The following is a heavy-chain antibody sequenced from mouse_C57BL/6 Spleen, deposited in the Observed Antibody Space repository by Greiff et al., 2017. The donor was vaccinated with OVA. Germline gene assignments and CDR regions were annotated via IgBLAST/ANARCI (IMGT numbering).Heavy chain of an antibody. V-gene: IGHV3-6*01. CDR3: ARESNLPLDY. D-gene: IGHD2-5*01. CDR2: ISYDGSN. CDR1: GYSITSGYY. J-gene: IGHJ2*01. Sequence: EVKLMESGPGLVKPSQSLSLTCSVTGYSITSGYYWNWIRQFPGNKLEWMGYISYDGSNNYNPSLKNRISITRDTSKNQFFLKLNSVTTEDTATYYCARESNLPLDYWGQGTTLTVSS.